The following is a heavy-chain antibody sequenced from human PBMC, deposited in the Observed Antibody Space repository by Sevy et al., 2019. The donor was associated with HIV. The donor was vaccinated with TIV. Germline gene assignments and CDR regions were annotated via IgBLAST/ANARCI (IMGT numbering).Heavy chain of an antibody. D-gene: IGHD3-22*01. Sequence: GGSLRLSCAASGFTFSSYPMHWVRLAPVKGLEWVAVISYDGSNKNYADSVKGRLTISRDNYKNTLYVQMNSLRAEDTAVFYCGRDREMGNYYDSSGSIDYWGQGTLVTVSS. J-gene: IGHJ4*02. CDR1: GFTFSSYP. CDR3: GRDREMGNYYDSSGSIDY. V-gene: IGHV3-30*04. CDR2: ISYDGSNK.